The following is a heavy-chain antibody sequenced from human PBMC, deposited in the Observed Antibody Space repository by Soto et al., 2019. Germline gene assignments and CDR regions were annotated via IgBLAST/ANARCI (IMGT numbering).Heavy chain of an antibody. J-gene: IGHJ4*02. D-gene: IGHD5-12*01. Sequence: GGSLRLSCAASGFTFSSYAMSWVRQAPGKGLEWVAVIWYDGSNKYYADSVKGRFTISRDNSKNTLYLQMNSLRAEDTAVYYCARDGGYAFDYWGQGTLVTAPQ. CDR3: ARDGGYAFDY. CDR2: IWYDGSNK. V-gene: IGHV3-33*08. CDR1: GFTFSSYA.